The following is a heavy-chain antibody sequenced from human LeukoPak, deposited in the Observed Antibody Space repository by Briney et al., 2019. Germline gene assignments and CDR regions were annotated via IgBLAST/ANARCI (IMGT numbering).Heavy chain of an antibody. J-gene: IGHJ4*02. D-gene: IGHD1-26*01. CDR1: GFFFSDSA. Sequence: GGSLRLSCAASGFFFSDSAMAWVRQAPGKGLEWVSSISSSSSYIYYADSVKGRFTISRDNARNSLYLQMNSLRAEDTAVYYCARGSWYSGSYFIDYWGQGTLVTVSS. CDR2: ISSSSSYI. CDR3: ARGSWYSGSYFIDY. V-gene: IGHV3-21*01.